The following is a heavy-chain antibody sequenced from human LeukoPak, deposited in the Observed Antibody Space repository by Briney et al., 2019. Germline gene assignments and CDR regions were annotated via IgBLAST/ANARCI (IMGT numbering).Heavy chain of an antibody. CDR3: ARDLAYCGGDCYSGYFDY. CDR2: ISSSGSTI. Sequence: GGSLRLSCAASGFTFSDYYVSWIRQAPGKGLEWVSYISSSGSTIYYADSVKGRFTISRDNAKNSLYLQMNSLRAEDTAVYYCARDLAYCGGDCYSGYFDYWGQGTLVTVSS. CDR1: GFTFSDYY. D-gene: IGHD2-21*02. J-gene: IGHJ4*02. V-gene: IGHV3-11*01.